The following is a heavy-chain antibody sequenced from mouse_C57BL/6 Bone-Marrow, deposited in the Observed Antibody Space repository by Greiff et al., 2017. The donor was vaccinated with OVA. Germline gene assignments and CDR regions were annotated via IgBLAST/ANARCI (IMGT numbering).Heavy chain of an antibody. Sequence: EVQLQQSGPVLVKPGASVKMSCKASGYTFTDYYMNWVKQSHGKSLEWIGVINPYNGGTSYNQKFKGKATLTVDKSSSTAYMELNSLTSEDSAVYSCARLTTVEYFDYWGQGTTLTVSS. J-gene: IGHJ2*01. V-gene: IGHV1-19*01. CDR2: INPYNGGT. CDR3: ARLTTVEYFDY. D-gene: IGHD1-1*01. CDR1: GYTFTDYY.